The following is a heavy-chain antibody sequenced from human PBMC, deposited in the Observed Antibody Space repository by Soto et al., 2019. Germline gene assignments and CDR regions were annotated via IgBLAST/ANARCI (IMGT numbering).Heavy chain of an antibody. J-gene: IGHJ6*03. D-gene: IGHD6-19*01. CDR2: MNPNSGET. V-gene: IGHV1-8*01. Sequence: QVQLVQSGAEVKKPGTSVKVACTFSSYDINWVRQAAGQGPEWMAWMNPNSGETRYAQKFQGRVTMTRDTSKFTAYIEVSNLRSQDTAVYYCERSPGSSDWRVSSYYMDGWDQGPTVTVSS. CDR1: FSSYD. CDR3: ERSPGSSDWRVSSYYMDG.